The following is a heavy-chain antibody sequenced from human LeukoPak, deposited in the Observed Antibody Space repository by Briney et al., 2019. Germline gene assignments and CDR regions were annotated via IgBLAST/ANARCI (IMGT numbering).Heavy chain of an antibody. CDR3: ARSKGDYGSGSLGY. CDR1: GGPISSGNYY. J-gene: IGHJ4*02. Sequence: TLSLTCTVSGGPISSGNYYWNWIRQPAGKGLEWIGRVHSSGSTNHNPALKSRVTISRDTSNTQFSVIVSSVSAADTAIYFCARSKGDYGSGSLGYWGQGILVTVSS. V-gene: IGHV4-61*02. D-gene: IGHD3-10*01. CDR2: VHSSGST.